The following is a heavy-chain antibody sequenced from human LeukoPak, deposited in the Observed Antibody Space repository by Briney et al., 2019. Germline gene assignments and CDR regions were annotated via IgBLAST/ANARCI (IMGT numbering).Heavy chain of an antibody. Sequence: GGSLRLSCTASGFTFNYGMNWVRQAPGKGLEWVSYISSTGTRITYADSVRGRFTISRDNAKNSLHLQMDSLRAEDTAVYYCARESPALDSWGQGTLVTVSS. V-gene: IGHV3-48*01. CDR2: ISSTGTRI. CDR3: ARESPALDS. J-gene: IGHJ4*02. CDR1: GFTFNYG.